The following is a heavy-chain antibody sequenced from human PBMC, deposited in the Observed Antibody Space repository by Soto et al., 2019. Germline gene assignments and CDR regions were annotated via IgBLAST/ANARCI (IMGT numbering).Heavy chain of an antibody. Sequence: GASVKVSCKASGYTFTGYYMHWVRQAPGQGLEWMGWINPNSGGTNYAQKLQGRVTMTTDTSTSTAYMELRSLRSDDTAVYYCARDGWAVVPAAEWYYYYGMDVWGQGTTVTVSS. V-gene: IGHV1-2*02. CDR2: INPNSGGT. D-gene: IGHD2-2*01. J-gene: IGHJ6*02. CDR3: ARDGWAVVPAAEWYYYYGMDV. CDR1: GYTFTGYY.